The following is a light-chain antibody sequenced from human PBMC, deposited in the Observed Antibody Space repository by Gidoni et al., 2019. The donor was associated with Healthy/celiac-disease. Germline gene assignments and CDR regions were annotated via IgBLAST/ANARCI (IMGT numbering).Light chain of an antibody. CDR3: QQYDNLPLT. Sequence: DIQMTQSPSSLSASVGDRVTITCQASQDISNYLNWYQQQPGKAPKLLIYDASNLETGVPSRFSGSGSGTDFTFTISRLQPDDIATYYCQQYDNLPLTFGGGTKVEIK. V-gene: IGKV1-33*01. CDR1: QDISNY. CDR2: DAS. J-gene: IGKJ4*01.